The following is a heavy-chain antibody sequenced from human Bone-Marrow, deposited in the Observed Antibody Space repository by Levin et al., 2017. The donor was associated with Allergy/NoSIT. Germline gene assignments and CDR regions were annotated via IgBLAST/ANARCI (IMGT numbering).Heavy chain of an antibody. D-gene: IGHD6-6*01. CDR1: GYTFTGYY. J-gene: IGHJ4*02. Sequence: ASVKVSCKASGYTFTGYYMHWVRQAPGQGLEWMGWINPNSGGTNYAQKFQGRVTMTRDTSISTAYMELSRLRSDDTAVYYCAIEYSSSSIEWSHDYWGQGTLVTVSS. CDR2: INPNSGGT. CDR3: AIEYSSSSIEWSHDY. V-gene: IGHV1-2*02.